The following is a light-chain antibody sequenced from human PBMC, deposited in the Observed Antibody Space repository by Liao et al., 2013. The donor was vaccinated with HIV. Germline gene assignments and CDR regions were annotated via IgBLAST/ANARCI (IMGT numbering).Light chain of an antibody. V-gene: IGLV3-9*01. CDR3: QAWDSSTARV. CDR1: NIGGKS. CDR2: EAY. J-gene: IGLJ3*02. Sequence: SYELTQPPSVSVAPGKTARMTCGGNNIGGKSVHWYQQQPGQAPVLVIYEAYKRPSGIPERFSGSNSGNTATLTISGTQAMDEADYYCQAWDSSTARVFGGGTKLTVL.